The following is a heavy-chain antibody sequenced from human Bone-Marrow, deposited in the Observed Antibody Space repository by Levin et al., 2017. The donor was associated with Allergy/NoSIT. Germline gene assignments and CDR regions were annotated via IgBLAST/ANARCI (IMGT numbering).Heavy chain of an antibody. CDR1: GFTFSSYA. Sequence: GESLKIYCAASGFTFSSYAMSWVRQAPGKGLEGVSSISGSGTIKHYAESVKGRFTISRDISKKMLHLQMNSLRAEDTAIYFCAKEGLAVACYYFDSWGHGTLVTVSS. J-gene: IGHJ4*01. CDR3: AKEGLAVACYYFDS. CDR2: ISGSGTIK. V-gene: IGHV3-23*01. D-gene: IGHD6-19*01.